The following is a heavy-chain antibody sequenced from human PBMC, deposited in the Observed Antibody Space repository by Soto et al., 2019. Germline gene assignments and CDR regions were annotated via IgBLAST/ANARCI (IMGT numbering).Heavy chain of an antibody. D-gene: IGHD1-26*01. J-gene: IGHJ3*02. Sequence: PGASLKISCKGSGYSFTKYWIAWVRQIPGKGLEWMGIIYPGDSDTRYSPSFQGQVIISVDKSTGTAYVHWISLKASDTVMYYCARLWAVGATDAFNIWCKGRMVTVSS. CDR1: GYSFTKYW. CDR3: ARLWAVGATDAFNI. CDR2: IYPGDSDT. V-gene: IGHV5-51*01.